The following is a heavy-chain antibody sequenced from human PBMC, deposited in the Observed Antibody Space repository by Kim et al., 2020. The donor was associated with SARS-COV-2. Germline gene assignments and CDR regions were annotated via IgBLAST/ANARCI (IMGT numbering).Heavy chain of an antibody. CDR3: ARRRSRWDSQIYF. V-gene: IGHV3-11*03. CDR1: GFTFSDYY. CDR2: ITTSGTYT. J-gene: IGHJ4*02. D-gene: IGHD6-13*01. Sequence: GGSLRLSCAASGFTFSDYYMSWIRQAPGKGLECVSYITTSGTYTYYADSVKGRFTISRDNAENSLYLQINSLRAEDTAVYYCARRRSRWDSQIYFWGEGT.